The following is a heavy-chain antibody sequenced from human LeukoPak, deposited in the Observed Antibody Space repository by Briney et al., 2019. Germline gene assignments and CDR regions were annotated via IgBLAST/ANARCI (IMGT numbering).Heavy chain of an antibody. CDR2: INHSGST. V-gene: IGHV4-34*01. CDR1: GGSISSYY. J-gene: IGHJ4*02. CDR3: ASGQYYDLWSGYYVD. D-gene: IGHD3-3*01. Sequence: SETLTLTCTVSGGSISSYYWSWIRQPAGKGLEWIGEINHSGSTNYNPSLESRVTISVDTSKNHFSRKLSSVTAADTAVYYCASGQYYDLWSGYYVDWGQGSLVTVSA.